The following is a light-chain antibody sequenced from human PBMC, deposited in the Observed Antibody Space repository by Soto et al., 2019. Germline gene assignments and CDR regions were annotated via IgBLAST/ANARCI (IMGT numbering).Light chain of an antibody. J-gene: IGKJ3*01. Sequence: EVVLAQSPGTLCLSPGERATLSCSASQSVSSSYLAWYQQKPGQAPRLLIYGASSRATGIPDRFSGSGSGTDFTLTISRLEPEDFAVYYCQQYGSSFTFGPGTKVDIK. CDR1: QSVSSSY. CDR2: GAS. CDR3: QQYGSSFT. V-gene: IGKV3-20*01.